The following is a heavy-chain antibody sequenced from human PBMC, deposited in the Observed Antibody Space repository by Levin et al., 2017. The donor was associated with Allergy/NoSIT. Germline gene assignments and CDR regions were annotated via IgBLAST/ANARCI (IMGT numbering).Heavy chain of an antibody. D-gene: IGHD3-10*01. J-gene: IGHJ4*02. V-gene: IGHV3-48*02. Sequence: ASVKVSCAASGFTFSSYSMNWVRQAPGKGLEWVSYISSSSSTIYYADSVKGRFTISRDNAKNSLYLQMNSLRDEDTAVYYCARVIYYGSGSYYGYIDYWGQGTLVTVSS. CDR1: GFTFSSYS. CDR2: ISSSSSTI. CDR3: ARVIYYGSGSYYGYIDY.